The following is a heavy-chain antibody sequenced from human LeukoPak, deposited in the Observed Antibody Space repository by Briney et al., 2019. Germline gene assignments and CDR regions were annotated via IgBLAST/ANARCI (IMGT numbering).Heavy chain of an antibody. D-gene: IGHD4-17*01. CDR2: IYYSGTS. V-gene: IGHV4-59*01. CDR3: ERGANFGDSGLDAFDI. Sequence: SETLSLTCTVSGGSISNYYWSWIRQPPGKGLEWIGYIYYSGTSNYSPSLYSRVTMSVDTSKNQFSLKLTSVTAADTAVYYCERGANFGDSGLDAFDIWGQGTMVTVSS. J-gene: IGHJ3*02. CDR1: GGSISNYY.